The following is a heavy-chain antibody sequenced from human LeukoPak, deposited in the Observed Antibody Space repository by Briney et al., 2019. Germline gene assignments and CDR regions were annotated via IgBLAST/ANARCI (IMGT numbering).Heavy chain of an antibody. CDR1: GYTFTGYY. Sequence: ASVKVSCKASGYTFTGYYMHWVRQAPGQGLEWMGRINPNSGGTNYAQKFQGRVTMTRDTSISTAYMELSRLVSDDTAVYYCAKVGGYSNRRHAFDIWGQGTMVTVSS. J-gene: IGHJ3*02. CDR2: INPNSGGT. CDR3: AKVGGYSNRRHAFDI. V-gene: IGHV1-2*06. D-gene: IGHD4-11*01.